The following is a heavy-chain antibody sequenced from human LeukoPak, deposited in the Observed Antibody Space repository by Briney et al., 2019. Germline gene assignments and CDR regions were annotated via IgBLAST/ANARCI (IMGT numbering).Heavy chain of an antibody. CDR1: GFTFSSYA. CDR2: ISGSGGST. V-gene: IGHV3-23*01. CDR3: AFHTREVPEYYFDY. Sequence: GGSLRLSCAASGFTFSSYAMSWVRQAPGKGLEWVLAISGSGGSTYYADSVKGRFTISRDNSKNTLYLQMNSLRAEDTAVYYCAFHTREVPEYYFDYWGQGTLVTVSS. D-gene: IGHD1-1*01. J-gene: IGHJ4*02.